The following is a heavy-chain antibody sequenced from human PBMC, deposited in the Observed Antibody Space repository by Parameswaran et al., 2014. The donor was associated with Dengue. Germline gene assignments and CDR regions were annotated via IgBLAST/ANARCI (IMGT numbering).Heavy chain of an antibody. CDR2: STPNSGGT. V-gene: IGHV1-2*02. J-gene: IGHJ4*02. D-gene: IGHD2-15*01. CDR3: ARESWLGYCSGGSCPFDY. Sequence: WVRQALDKGLSGWDGSTPNSGGTNYAQKFQGRVTMTRDTSISTAYMELSRLRSDDTAVYYCARESWLGYCSGGSCPFDYWGQGTPGHRLL.